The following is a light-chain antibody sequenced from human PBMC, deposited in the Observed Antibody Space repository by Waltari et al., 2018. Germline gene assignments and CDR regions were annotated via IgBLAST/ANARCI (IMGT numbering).Light chain of an antibody. CDR2: GAS. V-gene: IGKV3-15*01. J-gene: IGKJ2*01. CDR3: QQDNNWRT. CDR1: QSISRN. Sequence: EVLMTQSPATLSVSPGERATLSCRASQSISRNLAWYQQKPDQAPRFLIYGASTRATGIPAPFSGSVSVTEFTLSISSLQSEDFAVYYCQQDNNWRTFGQGTKLEIK.